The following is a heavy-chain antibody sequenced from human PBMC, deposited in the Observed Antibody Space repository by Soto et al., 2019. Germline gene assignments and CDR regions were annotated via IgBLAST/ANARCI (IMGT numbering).Heavy chain of an antibody. CDR2: IYYSGST. J-gene: IGHJ3*02. V-gene: IGHV4-31*03. CDR1: GGSISSGGYY. CDR3: ARDSMIIALDAFEI. D-gene: IGHD3-22*01. Sequence: PSETLSLTCTVSGGSISSGGYYWSWIRQHPGKGLEWIGYIYYSGSTYYNPSLKSRVTISVDTSKNQFSLKLSSVTAADTAVYYCARDSMIIALDAFEIWGQGTMVTV.